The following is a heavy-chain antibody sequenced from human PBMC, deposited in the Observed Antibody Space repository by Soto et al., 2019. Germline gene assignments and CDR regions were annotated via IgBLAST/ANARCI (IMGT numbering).Heavy chain of an antibody. V-gene: IGHV1-46*03. Sequence: ASVKVSCKASGYTFTSYYMHWVRQAPGQGLEWMGIINPSGGSTSYAQKFQGRVTMTRDTSTSTVYMELSSLRSEDTAVYYCARNYDCTNGVCYTLDYWGQGTLVIVSS. CDR2: INPSGGST. D-gene: IGHD2-8*01. CDR3: ARNYDCTNGVCYTLDY. CDR1: GYTFTSYY. J-gene: IGHJ4*02.